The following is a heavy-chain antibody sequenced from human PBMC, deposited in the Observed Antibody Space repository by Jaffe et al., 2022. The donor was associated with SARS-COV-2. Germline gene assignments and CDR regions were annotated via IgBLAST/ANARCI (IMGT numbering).Heavy chain of an antibody. Sequence: QVQLQESGPGLVKPSQTLSLTCTVSGGSISSGGYYWTWVRQHPGKGLEWIGYFYNSGSTNYNPSLKSRVTISVDTSKNQFSLKLSSVTAADTAVYYCARGYCSGDSCYSEYIQYWGQGTLVTVSS. CDR3: ARGYCSGDSCYSEYIQY. V-gene: IGHV4-31*03. J-gene: IGHJ1*01. D-gene: IGHD2-15*01. CDR2: FYNSGST. CDR1: GGSISSGGYY.